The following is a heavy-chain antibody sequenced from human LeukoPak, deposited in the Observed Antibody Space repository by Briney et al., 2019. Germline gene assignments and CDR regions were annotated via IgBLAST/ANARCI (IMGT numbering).Heavy chain of an antibody. D-gene: IGHD4-17*01. J-gene: IGHJ6*03. V-gene: IGHV4-4*07. CDR3: ASEGNTVTTNYYYYYMDV. CDR1: GGSISNYY. Sequence: SETLSLTCTVSGGSISNYYWSWIRQPAGKGLEWIGRIYTSGSTNYNPSLKSRVTMSVDTSKNQFSLKLSSVTAADTAVYYCASEGNTVTTNYYYYYMDVWGKGTTVTVSS. CDR2: IYTSGST.